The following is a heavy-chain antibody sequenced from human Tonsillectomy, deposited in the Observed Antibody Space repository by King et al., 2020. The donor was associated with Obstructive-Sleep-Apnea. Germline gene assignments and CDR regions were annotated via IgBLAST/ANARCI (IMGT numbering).Heavy chain of an antibody. CDR3: ARGQVVVIRGGFDY. J-gene: IGHJ4*02. V-gene: IGHV3-48*04. D-gene: IGHD3-22*01. CDR2: ISSSSSTI. Sequence: VQLVESGGGLVQPGGSLRLSCAASGFTFSSYSMNWVRQAPGKGLEWVSYISSSSSTIYYADSVKGRFTSSRDNAKNSLYLQMNSLRAEDTAVYYCARGQVVVIRGGFDYWGQGTLVTVSS. CDR1: GFTFSSYS.